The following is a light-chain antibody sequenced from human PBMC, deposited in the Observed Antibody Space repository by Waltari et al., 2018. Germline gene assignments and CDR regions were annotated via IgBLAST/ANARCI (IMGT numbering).Light chain of an antibody. Sequence: DVVMTQSPLSLPVTLGQPASISCRFSQSLVYSDGNIHLSWFQQRPGQSPRRLIYRVSNRDSGVPDRFSGSGSGTDFTLTISSLQAEDVAVYYCQQYYSLPYTFGPGTRLEIK. CDR1: QSLVYSDGNIH. CDR3: QQYYSLPYT. J-gene: IGKJ2*01. CDR2: RVS. V-gene: IGKV2-30*01.